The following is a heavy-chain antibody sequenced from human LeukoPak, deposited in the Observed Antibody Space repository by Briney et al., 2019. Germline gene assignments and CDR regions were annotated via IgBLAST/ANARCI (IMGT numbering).Heavy chain of an antibody. CDR2: ISDYNGNT. D-gene: IGHD6-6*01. CDR1: GYTFTSYG. Sequence: ASVKVSCKASGYTFTSYGISWVRQAPGQGLEWMGWISDYNGNTNYAQKLQGRVTMTTDTSTSTAYMELRSLRSDDTAVYYCARVSSSNSLSNWFDPWGQGTLVTVSS. J-gene: IGHJ5*02. CDR3: ARVSSSNSLSNWFDP. V-gene: IGHV1-18*01.